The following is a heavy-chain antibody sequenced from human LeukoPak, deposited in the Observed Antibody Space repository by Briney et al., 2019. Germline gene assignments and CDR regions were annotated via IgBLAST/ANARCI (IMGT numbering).Heavy chain of an antibody. CDR1: GFTFDDYA. D-gene: IGHD6-13*01. Sequence: GGSLRLSCAASGFTFDDYAMHWVRQAPGKGLEWVSGISWNSGSIGYADSVKGRFTISRDNAKNSLYLQMNSLRAEDTAFYYCAKGRPSIAAALDWSDPWGQGTLVTVSS. CDR3: AKGRPSIAAALDWSDP. CDR2: ISWNSGSI. J-gene: IGHJ5*02. V-gene: IGHV3-9*01.